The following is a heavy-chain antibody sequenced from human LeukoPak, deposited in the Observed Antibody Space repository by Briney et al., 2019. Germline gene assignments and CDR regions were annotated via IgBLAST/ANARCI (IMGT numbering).Heavy chain of an antibody. V-gene: IGHV3-21*01. CDR3: ARGPDRYCSSTSCYKWFDP. D-gene: IGHD2-2*02. Sequence: PGGSLRLSCAASGFTFSSYSMNWVRQAPGKGLEWVSSISSSSSYIYYADSVKGRFTISRDNAKNSLYLQMNSLRAKDTAVYYCARGPDRYCSSTSCYKWFDPWGQGTLVTVSS. CDR1: GFTFSSYS. CDR2: ISSSSSYI. J-gene: IGHJ5*02.